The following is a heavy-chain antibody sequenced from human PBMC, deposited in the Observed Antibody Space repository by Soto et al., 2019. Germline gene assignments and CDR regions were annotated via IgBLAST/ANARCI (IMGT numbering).Heavy chain of an antibody. J-gene: IGHJ5*02. CDR3: AHRPSWGMWDSNNWFDP. CDR2: ISWNDDK. Sequence: GSGPTLVNPTQTLTLTCTFSGFSLSTSGVGVGWIRQPPGKALEWLALISWNDDKRYSPSLKSRLTITKNTSKNQVVLTMTNMDPVDTATYHCAHRPSWGMWDSNNWFDPLGQGTLVTGS. D-gene: IGHD3-16*01. V-gene: IGHV2-5*01. CDR1: GFSLSTSGVG.